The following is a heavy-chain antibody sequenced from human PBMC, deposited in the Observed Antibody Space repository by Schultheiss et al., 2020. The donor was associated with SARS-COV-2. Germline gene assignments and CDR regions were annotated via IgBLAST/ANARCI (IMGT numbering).Heavy chain of an antibody. CDR2: INHSGST. CDR1: GGSFSGYY. V-gene: IGHV4-34*01. CDR3: ARDGFHSGRDY. J-gene: IGHJ4*02. D-gene: IGHD6-19*01. Sequence: SETLSLTCAVYGGSFSGYYWSWIRQPPGKGLEWIGEINHSGSTNYNPSLKSRVTISVDTSKNQFSLKLSSVTAADTAVYYCARDGFHSGRDYWGQGTLVTVSS.